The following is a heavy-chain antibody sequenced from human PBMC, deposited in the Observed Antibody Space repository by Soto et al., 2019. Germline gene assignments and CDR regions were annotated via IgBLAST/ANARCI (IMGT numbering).Heavy chain of an antibody. CDR1: GGSISSGDYY. Sequence: SETLSLTCTVSGGSISSGDYYWSWIRQPPGKGLEWIGYIYYSGSTYYNPSLKGRFYISRDNSKNTVSLHMNSLRAEDTALYYCAKDRPRRTSGYFFDYWGQGTPVTAPQ. D-gene: IGHD1-1*01. CDR2: IYYSGST. V-gene: IGHV4-30-4*01. J-gene: IGHJ4*02. CDR3: AKDRPRRTSGYFFDY.